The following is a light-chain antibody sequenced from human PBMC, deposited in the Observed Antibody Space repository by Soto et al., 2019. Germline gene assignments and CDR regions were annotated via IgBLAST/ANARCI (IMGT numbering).Light chain of an antibody. CDR3: QQHNTYSRT. J-gene: IGKJ1*01. CDR2: GAS. CDR1: LNISRW. V-gene: IGKV1-5*03. Sequence: DIQMTQSPSTLSASVGDRVTITCRASLNISRWLAWYQQKPGKAPKLLIHGASSLESGVPSRFSGSGSGTEFTLTISSLQPDDFATYYCQQHNTYSRTCGPGTKVDIK.